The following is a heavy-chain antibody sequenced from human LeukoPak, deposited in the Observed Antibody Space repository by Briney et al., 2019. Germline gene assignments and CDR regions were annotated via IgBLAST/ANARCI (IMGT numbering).Heavy chain of an antibody. CDR3: ARGKRLFTLLDY. V-gene: IGHV4-61*02. Sequence: PSQTLSLTCTVSGGSISSGSYYWSWIRQPAGKGLEWIGRIYTSGSTNYNPSLKSRVTISVDTSKNQFSLKLSSVTAAETAVYYCARGKRLFTLLDYWGQGTLVTVSS. CDR2: IYTSGST. CDR1: GGSISSGSYY. J-gene: IGHJ4*02. D-gene: IGHD3-10*02.